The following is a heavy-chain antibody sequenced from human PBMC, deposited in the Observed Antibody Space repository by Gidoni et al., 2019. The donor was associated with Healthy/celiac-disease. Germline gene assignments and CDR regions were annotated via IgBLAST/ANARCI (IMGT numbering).Heavy chain of an antibody. Sequence: QVQLVESGGGLVKPGGSLRLSCAASGFTFSDYYMSWVRQAPGKGLEWVSYISRSGSTIHYADSVKGRFTMSRDNAKNSVYLQMNSLRAEDTAVYYCARDQGYLHFDLWGRGTLVTVSS. CDR1: GFTFSDYY. CDR2: ISRSGSTI. V-gene: IGHV3-11*01. CDR3: ARDQGYLHFDL. J-gene: IGHJ2*01.